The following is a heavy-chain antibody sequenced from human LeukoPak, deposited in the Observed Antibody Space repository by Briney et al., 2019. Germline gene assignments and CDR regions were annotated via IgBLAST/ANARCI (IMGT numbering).Heavy chain of an antibody. Sequence: GGSLRLSCAASGFTFSSYAMHWVRQAPGKGLEYVSAISSNGGSAYYANSVKGRFTISRDNSKNTLYLQMGSLRAEDMAVYYCARGSGSYYTRFYMDVWGKGTTVTISS. CDR1: GFTFSSYA. J-gene: IGHJ6*03. CDR3: ARGSGSYYTRFYMDV. V-gene: IGHV3-64*01. D-gene: IGHD3-10*01. CDR2: ISSNGGSA.